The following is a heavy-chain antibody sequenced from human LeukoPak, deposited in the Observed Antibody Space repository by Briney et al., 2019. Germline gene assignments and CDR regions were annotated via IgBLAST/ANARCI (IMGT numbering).Heavy chain of an antibody. CDR2: IYYSGST. D-gene: IGHD3-9*01. V-gene: IGHV4-59*08. Sequence: SETLSLTCTVSGGSISSYYWSWIRQPPGKGLEWIGYIYYSGSTNYNPSLKSRVTISVDTSKNQFSLKLSSVTAADTAVYYCARGLLTSYYYGMDVWGQGTTVTVSS. J-gene: IGHJ6*02. CDR1: GGSISSYY. CDR3: ARGLLTSYYYGMDV.